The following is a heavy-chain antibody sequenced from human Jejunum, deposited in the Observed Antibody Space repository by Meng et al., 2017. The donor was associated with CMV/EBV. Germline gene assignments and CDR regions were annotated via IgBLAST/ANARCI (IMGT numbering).Heavy chain of an antibody. V-gene: IGHV3-30-3*01. J-gene: IGHJ4*02. D-gene: IGHD3-10*01. Sequence: FIFSNCAMRWVRQAPGEGLGWVAIISFDGSIKYYAGSVRGRFTISRDNSMHTVSLQMNSLRPEDTAVYYCARDQDGSGQRTYYFDFWGQGTLVTVSS. CDR1: FIFSNCA. CDR2: ISFDGSIK. CDR3: ARDQDGSGQRTYYFDF.